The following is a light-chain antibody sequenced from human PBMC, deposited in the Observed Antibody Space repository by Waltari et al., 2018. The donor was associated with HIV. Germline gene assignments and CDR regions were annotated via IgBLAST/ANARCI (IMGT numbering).Light chain of an antibody. CDR1: SSDVGGSNS. V-gene: IGLV2-11*01. Sequence: QSALTQPRSVSGSPGQSVTISCTGTSSDVGGSNSVSWYQQHPGKAPKLLIYEVSKWPSGVPDRCSGSKSGNTASLTISGLRADDEADYYCCSYGGTYNVFGTGTKVTIL. CDR2: EVS. CDR3: CSYGGTYNV. J-gene: IGLJ1*01.